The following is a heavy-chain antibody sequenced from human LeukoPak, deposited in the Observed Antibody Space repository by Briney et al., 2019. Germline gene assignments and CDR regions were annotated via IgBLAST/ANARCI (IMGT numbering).Heavy chain of an antibody. J-gene: IGHJ6*02. CDR1: GYTFTSYG. CDR3: ARDIPIWFGEFHYYYYGMDV. V-gene: IGHV1-18*01. CDR2: ISAYNGNT. Sequence: GASVKVSCKASGYTFTSYGISWVRQAPGQGLEWMGWISAYNGNTNYAQKLQGRVTMTTDTSTSTAYMELRSLRSDDTAVYYCARDIPIWFGEFHYYYYGMDVRGQGTTVTVSS. D-gene: IGHD3-10*01.